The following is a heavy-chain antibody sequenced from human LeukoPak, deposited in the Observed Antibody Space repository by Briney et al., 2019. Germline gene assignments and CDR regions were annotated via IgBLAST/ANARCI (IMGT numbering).Heavy chain of an antibody. J-gene: IGHJ6*03. CDR3: ARASYSSSWYYYYYYMDV. Sequence: SVKVSCKASGGTFSSYAISWVRQAPGQGLEWIGGIIPIFGTANYAQKFQGRVTITTDESTSTAYMELSSLRSEDTAVYYCARASYSSSWYYYYYYMDVWGKGTTVTVSS. CDR2: IIPIFGTA. D-gene: IGHD6-13*01. CDR1: GGTFSSYA. V-gene: IGHV1-69*05.